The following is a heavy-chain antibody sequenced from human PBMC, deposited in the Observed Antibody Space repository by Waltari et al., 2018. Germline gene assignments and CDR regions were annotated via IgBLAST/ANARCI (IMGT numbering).Heavy chain of an antibody. CDR3: VTTPNWYYFDH. V-gene: IGHV4-31*03. Sequence: QVQLQESGPGLVKPSQSLSLTCTVSGGSINSGSSSWNWIRQPPGKGLEWVGHITYRANTYYNPSLQSRVTISVDTSKNQFSLKVNSVTAADTAMYYCVTTPNWYYFDHWGQGTLVTVSS. D-gene: IGHD1-1*01. J-gene: IGHJ4*02. CDR2: ITYRANT. CDR1: GGSINSGSSS.